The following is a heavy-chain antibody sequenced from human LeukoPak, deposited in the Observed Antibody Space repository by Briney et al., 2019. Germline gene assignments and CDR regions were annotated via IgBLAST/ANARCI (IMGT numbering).Heavy chain of an antibody. Sequence: ASVKVSCKASGYTFTSYGIIWVRQAPGQGLEWMGWISAYNGNTNYAQKLQGRVTMTTDTSTSTAYMELRSLRSDDTAVYYCARGLVRFLEWLPSYYYYGMDVWGQGTTVTVSS. CDR1: GYTFTSYG. J-gene: IGHJ6*02. CDR3: ARGLVRFLEWLPSYYYYGMDV. V-gene: IGHV1-18*01. D-gene: IGHD3-3*01. CDR2: ISAYNGNT.